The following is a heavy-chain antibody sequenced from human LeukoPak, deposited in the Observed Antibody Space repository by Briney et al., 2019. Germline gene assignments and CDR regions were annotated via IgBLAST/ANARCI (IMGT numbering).Heavy chain of an antibody. CDR1: GGSFSGYY. J-gene: IGHJ4*02. D-gene: IGHD2-2*01. Sequence: SETLSLTCAVYGGSFSGYYWSWIRQPPGKGLEWIGEINHSGSTNYNPSLKSRVTISVDTSKNQFSLKLSSVTAADAAVYYCARVAATERTNTTEGYCSSTRCPPGCYFDYWGQGTLVTVSS. V-gene: IGHV4-34*01. CDR3: ARVAATERTNTTEGYCSSTRCPPGCYFDY. CDR2: INHSGST.